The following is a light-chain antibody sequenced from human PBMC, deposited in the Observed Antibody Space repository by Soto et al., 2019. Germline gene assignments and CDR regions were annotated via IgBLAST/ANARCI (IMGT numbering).Light chain of an antibody. CDR1: QSGSSSY. CDR3: QQYASFLRT. Sequence: EIVLTQSPGTLSMSAGERATLSCRASQSGSSSYLAWYQQKPGQAPRLLIYGASRRATGIPDRFSGSGSGTDFTLTISRLEPEDFAVYYCQQYASFLRTFGQGTKVEIK. V-gene: IGKV3-20*01. J-gene: IGKJ1*01. CDR2: GAS.